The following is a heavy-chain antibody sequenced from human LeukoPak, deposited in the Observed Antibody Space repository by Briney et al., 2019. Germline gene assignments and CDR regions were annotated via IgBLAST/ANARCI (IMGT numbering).Heavy chain of an antibody. D-gene: IGHD3-22*01. V-gene: IGHV4-59*01. Sequence: PSETLSLTCTLSGGSISSYYWSWIRQPPGKGLEWIGYIYYSGSTNYNPSLKSRVTISIDTSKNQFSLKLSSVTAADTAVYYCARDRGYYDSSGYHAYIDYWGRGTLVTVSS. J-gene: IGHJ4*02. CDR1: GGSISSYY. CDR2: IYYSGST. CDR3: ARDRGYYDSSGYHAYIDY.